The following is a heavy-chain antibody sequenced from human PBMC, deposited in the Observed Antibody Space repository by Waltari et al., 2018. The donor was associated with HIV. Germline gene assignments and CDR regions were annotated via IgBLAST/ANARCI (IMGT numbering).Heavy chain of an antibody. Sequence: LQLQESGPGLVKPSATLSLTCTVSGGSISSSKYYWTWIRQSPGKGLEWIGNVYYKGDTDNKPSLKSRVAISVNTSKYQFFLTLYAVTAADTATYLWSGDQRVDYNLWGLPNHNYGMDVWGQGTMVSVSS. D-gene: IGHD3-3*01. CDR3: SGDQRVDYNLWGLPNHNYGMDV. J-gene: IGHJ6*02. CDR1: GGSISSSKYY. CDR2: VYYKGDT. V-gene: IGHV4-39*07.